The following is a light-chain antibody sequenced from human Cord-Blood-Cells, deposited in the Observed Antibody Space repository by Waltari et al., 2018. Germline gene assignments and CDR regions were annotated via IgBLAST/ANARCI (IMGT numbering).Light chain of an antibody. Sequence: EIVLTQSPATLSLSPGERATLSCRASQSVSSYLAWYQQKPGQAPRLLIYDASNRATGFPARFSGKESGAAFTLAISSLEPEDCAVDDCQQRGNVALTFGHVTKVGIK. CDR2: DAS. V-gene: IGKV3-11*01. J-gene: IGKJ1*01. CDR1: QSVSSY. CDR3: QQRGNVALT.